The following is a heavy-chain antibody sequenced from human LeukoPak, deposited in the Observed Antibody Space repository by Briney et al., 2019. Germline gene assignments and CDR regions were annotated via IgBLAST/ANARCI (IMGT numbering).Heavy chain of an antibody. V-gene: IGHV1-46*01. Sequence: ASVKVSCKAPGYSFTSYYIHWVRQAPGQGLEWMGIINPSGGSTNYAQNFQGRVTMTRDTSTTTVYMDLSSLRSEDTAVYYCARGDSSGYYDYWGQGTLVTVSS. J-gene: IGHJ4*02. D-gene: IGHD3-22*01. CDR2: INPSGGST. CDR1: GYSFTSYY. CDR3: ARGDSSGYYDY.